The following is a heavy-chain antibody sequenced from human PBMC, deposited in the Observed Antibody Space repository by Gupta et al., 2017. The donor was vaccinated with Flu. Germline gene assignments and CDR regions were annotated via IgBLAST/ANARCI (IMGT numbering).Heavy chain of an antibody. Sequence: EVRLVEAGGGLVKPGGSLRASCAPSGLTFKNAWMTWVRQAPGKGLEWVGRIKSETEGGTTNIAAPVKSRFRISRDDSKNMVFLQMDSLKIEDTAVYYCVTGVIGFKYWGQGTLVAVSS. J-gene: IGHJ4*02. CDR2: IKSETEGGTT. CDR1: GLTFKNAW. CDR3: VTGVIGFKY. D-gene: IGHD2/OR15-2a*01. V-gene: IGHV3-15*06.